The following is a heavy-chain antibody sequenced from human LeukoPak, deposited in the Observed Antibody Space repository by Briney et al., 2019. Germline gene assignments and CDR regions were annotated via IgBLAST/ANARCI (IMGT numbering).Heavy chain of an antibody. CDR3: ARDQRYSSGWASYYYYGMDV. V-gene: IGHV4-4*02. J-gene: IGHJ6*02. CDR1: GGSISSSNW. D-gene: IGHD6-19*01. Sequence: SETLSLTCAVSGGSISSSNWWSWVRQPPGKGLEWIGEIYHSGSTNYNPSLKSRVTISVDKSKNQFSLNLSSVTAADTAVYYCARDQRYSSGWASYYYYGMDVWGQGTTVTVSS. CDR2: IYHSGST.